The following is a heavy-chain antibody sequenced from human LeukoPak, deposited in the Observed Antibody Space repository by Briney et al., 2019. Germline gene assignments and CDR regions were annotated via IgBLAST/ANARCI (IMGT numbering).Heavy chain of an antibody. CDR1: GYTFTSYG. V-gene: IGHV1-18*01. CDR3: AKSPAPWDAFDI. CDR2: ISAYNGNT. J-gene: IGHJ3*02. Sequence: ASVKVSCKASGYTFTSYGISWVRQAPGQGLEWMGWISAYNGNTNYAQKLQGRVTMTTDTSTSTAYMELRSLRSDDTAVYYCAKSPAPWDAFDIWGRGTMVTVSS.